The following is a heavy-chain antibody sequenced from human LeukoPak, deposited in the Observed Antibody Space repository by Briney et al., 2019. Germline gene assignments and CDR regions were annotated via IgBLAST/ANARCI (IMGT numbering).Heavy chain of an antibody. D-gene: IGHD5-12*01. V-gene: IGHV1-45*02. J-gene: IGHJ3*02. CDR1: GYTFTYRY. CDR3: ARSPFSGDDDAFDI. CDR2: ITPFNGNT. Sequence: GASVKVSCKASGYTFTYRYLHWVRQAPGQALEWMGWITPFNGNTNYAQQFQDRVTITRDRSRNTVYMELNSLRFEDTAMYYCARSPFSGDDDAFDICGQGTMVTVSS.